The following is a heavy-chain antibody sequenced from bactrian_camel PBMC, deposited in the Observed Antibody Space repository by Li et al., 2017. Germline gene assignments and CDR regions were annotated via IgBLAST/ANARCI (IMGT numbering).Heavy chain of an antibody. Sequence: HVQLVESGGASVQAGGSLRLSCATSIRTYSPICMAWFRQAPGKGREEVARIDSSGSVTYADDVKLRFTISKDSGTNTLNLQMNSLKPEDTAMYYCAARLAADCANGFAWNFPVWGRGTQVTVS. CDR3: AARLAADCANGFAWNFPV. V-gene: IGHV3S53*01. CDR2: IDSSGSV. D-gene: IGHD6*01. CDR1: IRTYSPIC. J-gene: IGHJ4*01.